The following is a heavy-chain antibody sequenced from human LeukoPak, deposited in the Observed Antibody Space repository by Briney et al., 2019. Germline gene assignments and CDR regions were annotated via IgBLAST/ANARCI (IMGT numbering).Heavy chain of an antibody. D-gene: IGHD3-9*01. CDR1: GYSFTSYW. J-gene: IGHJ3*02. CDR2: IDPSDSYT. Sequence: GESLRISCKGSGYSFTSYWISWVRQMPGKGLEWMGRIDPSDSYTNYSPSFQGHVTISADKSISTAYLQWSSLKASDTAMYYCARPQTDILTGYYNGAFDIWGQGTVVTVSS. V-gene: IGHV5-10-1*01. CDR3: ARPQTDILTGYYNGAFDI.